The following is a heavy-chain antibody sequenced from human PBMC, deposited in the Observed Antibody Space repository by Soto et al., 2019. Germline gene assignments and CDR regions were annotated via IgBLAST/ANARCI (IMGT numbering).Heavy chain of an antibody. D-gene: IGHD3-10*01. CDR1: GASISRGAYC. CDR3: ARASITMARGPYVDV. V-gene: IGHV4-31*03. CDR2: MYYSGTT. J-gene: IGHJ6*02. Sequence: QVQLQESGPGLVKPSQTLSLTCTVSGASISRGAYCWSWIRQHPGKGLEWIGHMYYSGTTYYNPSLKTRVIISVDTSKNQFSLKLTSVTAADTAVFFCARASITMARGPYVDVWGQGTTVTVSS.